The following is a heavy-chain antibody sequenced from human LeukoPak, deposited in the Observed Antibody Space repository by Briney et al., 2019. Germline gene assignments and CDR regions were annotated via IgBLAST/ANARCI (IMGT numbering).Heavy chain of an antibody. D-gene: IGHD4-11*01. J-gene: IGHJ6*03. CDR3: ATTTDYSNYGGRADYYYYMDV. CDR2: IKQDGNEK. Sequence: PGGSLRLSCAASGFTFSSHWMTWVRQALGKGLEWVATIKQDGNEKQYVDSVKGRFTISRDNAKNSLYLQMNSLRAEDTAVYYCATTTDYSNYGGRADYYYYMDVWGKGTTVTVSS. V-gene: IGHV3-7*01. CDR1: GFTFSSHW.